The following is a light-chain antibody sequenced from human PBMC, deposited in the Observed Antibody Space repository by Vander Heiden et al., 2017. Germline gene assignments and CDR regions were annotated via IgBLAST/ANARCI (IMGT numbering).Light chain of an antibody. Sequence: AIQMTQSPSPLSASVGDRVTITCRASQGIRNDLGWSQQKPGKAPKLLIYAASSLQSGVPSRFSGSGSGTDFTLTISSLQPEDFATYYCLQDYNYPRTFGQGTKVEIK. CDR3: LQDYNYPRT. CDR2: AAS. V-gene: IGKV1-6*01. CDR1: QGIRND. J-gene: IGKJ1*01.